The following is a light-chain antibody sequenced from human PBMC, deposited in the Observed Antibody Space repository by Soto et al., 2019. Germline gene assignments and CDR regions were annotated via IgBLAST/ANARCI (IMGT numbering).Light chain of an antibody. J-gene: IGLJ2*01. Sequence: QSVLTQPPSASGTPGQRVTLSCSGSSSNIGSNYVYWYQQVPGTAPRLLMYRASQRPSGVPDRFSGSKSGTSASLAISGLRTEDEADYYCAAWYDTMNNLVFGGGTKRTVL. CDR2: RAS. V-gene: IGLV1-47*01. CDR1: SSNIGSNY. CDR3: AAWYDTMNNLV.